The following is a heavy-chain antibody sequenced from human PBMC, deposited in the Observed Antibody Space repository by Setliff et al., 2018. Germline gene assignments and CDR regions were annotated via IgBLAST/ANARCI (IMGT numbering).Heavy chain of an antibody. Sequence: PGGSLRLSCAASGFTFSNVWMSWVRQAPGKGLEWVGRIKSKTDGGTTDYAAPVKGRFTISRDDSKNTLKTEDTAVYYCTRDRRLAAPYYYYYYMDVWGKGTTVTVSS. CDR3: TRDRRLAAPYYYYYYMDV. CDR1: GFTFSNVW. V-gene: IGHV3-15*01. CDR2: IKSKTDGGTT. D-gene: IGHD6-6*01. J-gene: IGHJ6*03.